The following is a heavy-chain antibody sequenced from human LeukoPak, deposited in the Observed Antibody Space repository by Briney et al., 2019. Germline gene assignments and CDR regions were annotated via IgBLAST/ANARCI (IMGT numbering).Heavy chain of an antibody. CDR2: IYYSGST. V-gene: IGHV4-59*01. Sequence: SETLSLTCAVYGGSSSSYYWSWIRQPPGKGLEWIGYIYYSGSTNYNPSLKSRVTISVDTSKNQFSLKLSSVTAADTAVYYCARALPGIAAAGTFDYWGQGTLVTVSS. D-gene: IGHD6-13*01. CDR1: GGSSSSYY. CDR3: ARALPGIAAAGTFDY. J-gene: IGHJ4*02.